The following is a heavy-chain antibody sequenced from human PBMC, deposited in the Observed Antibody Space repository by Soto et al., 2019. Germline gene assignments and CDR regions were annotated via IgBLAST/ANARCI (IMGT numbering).Heavy chain of an antibody. CDR2: INPNSGGT. J-gene: IGHJ4*02. V-gene: IGHV1-2*04. Sequence: ASVKVSCKASGYSFTGYYMHLVRQAPGQGLEWMGWINPNSGGTNYAQKFQGWVTMTRDTSISTAYMELSRLRSDDTAVYYCARGPPYSSSWYIKDPGMDYWGQGTLVTVSS. CDR1: GYSFTGYY. CDR3: ARGPPYSSSWYIKDPGMDY. D-gene: IGHD6-13*01.